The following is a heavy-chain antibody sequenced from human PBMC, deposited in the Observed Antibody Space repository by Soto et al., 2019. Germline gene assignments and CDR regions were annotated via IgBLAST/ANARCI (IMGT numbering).Heavy chain of an antibody. CDR2: ISAYNGNT. CDR1: GYTFTSYG. J-gene: IGHJ3*02. V-gene: IGHV1-18*01. Sequence: GASVKVSCKASGYTFTSYGISWVRQAPGQGLEWMGWISAYNGNTNYAQKLQGRVTMTTDTSTSTAYMELRSLRSDDTAVYYCARESAMVMNDAFDIWGQGTMVTVSS. CDR3: ARESAMVMNDAFDI. D-gene: IGHD5-18*01.